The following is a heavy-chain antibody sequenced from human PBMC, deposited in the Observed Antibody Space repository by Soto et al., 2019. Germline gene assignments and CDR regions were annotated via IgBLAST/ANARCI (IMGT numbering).Heavy chain of an antibody. V-gene: IGHV1-2*02. CDR1: GYPFIGYF. CDR2: INPNSGDT. J-gene: IGHJ4*02. CDR3: ARGLSFYYDSSGYYQFDY. Sequence: ASVKVSCKASGYPFIGYFMHWVRQAPGQGLEWMGWINPNSGDTHYAQKFQGRVTMTRDTSISTAYMELSRLTPDDTAVYYCARGLSFYYDSSGYYQFDYWGQGALVTVSS. D-gene: IGHD3-22*01.